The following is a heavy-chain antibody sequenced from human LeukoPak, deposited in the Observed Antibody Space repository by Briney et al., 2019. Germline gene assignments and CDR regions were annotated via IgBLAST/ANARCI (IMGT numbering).Heavy chain of an antibody. Sequence: GGSLRLSCAASGFTFSSYLMGWVRQAPGKGLEWVANIKQDGSEKYYVDSVKGRFTISRDNAKNSLYLQMNSLRAEDTAVYYCARESARYYDILTGYSPAEYFQHWGQGTLVTVSS. V-gene: IGHV3-7*04. CDR2: IKQDGSEK. CDR3: ARESARYYDILTGYSPAEYFQH. J-gene: IGHJ1*01. CDR1: GFTFSSYL. D-gene: IGHD3-9*01.